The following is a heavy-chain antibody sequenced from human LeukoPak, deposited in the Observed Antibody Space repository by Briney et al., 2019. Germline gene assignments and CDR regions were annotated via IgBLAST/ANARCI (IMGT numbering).Heavy chain of an antibody. D-gene: IGHD4-23*01. CDR1: GGSISNNSYF. V-gene: IGHV4-39*01. J-gene: IGHJ3*02. CDR3: ARAPRAVVNTRVGGFDM. CDR2: IYHSGST. Sequence: AETLSLTCSVSGGSISNNSYFWGWVRQPPGMGLEWIGSIYHSGSTYDNPSLKSRITMSVDTSKNQFSLKLSSVTAADTAVYYCARAPRAVVNTRVGGFDMGGQGTMVTVS.